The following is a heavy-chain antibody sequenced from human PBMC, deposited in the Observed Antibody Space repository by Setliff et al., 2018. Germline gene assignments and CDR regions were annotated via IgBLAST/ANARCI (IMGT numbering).Heavy chain of an antibody. CDR1: GFTFSRYW. J-gene: IGHJ4*01. D-gene: IGHD5-18*01. Sequence: GGSLRLSCGASGFTFSRYWMYWVRQVPGKGLVWVSRISPDGTISNYADSVKGRFTISRDNAKYTLYLQMNSLRGEDTAVYYCARVSYSYGYYFDSWGQGALVTVSS. V-gene: IGHV3-74*01. CDR3: ARVSYSYGYYFDS. CDR2: ISPDGTIS.